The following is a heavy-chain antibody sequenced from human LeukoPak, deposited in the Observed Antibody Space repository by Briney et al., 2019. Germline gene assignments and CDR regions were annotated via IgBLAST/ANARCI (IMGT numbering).Heavy chain of an antibody. D-gene: IGHD6-19*01. CDR2: ISYDGGNK. J-gene: IGHJ4*02. CDR1: GFTFSSYE. CDR3: ARDPPFSSGWSQNHFDY. Sequence: GGSLRLSCAASGFTFSSYEMNWVRQAPGKGLEWVALISYDGGNKNYADSVKGRFTISRDNSKNTLYLHMNSLRPEDTAVYYCARDPPFSSGWSQNHFDYWGQGTLVTVSS. V-gene: IGHV3-30*04.